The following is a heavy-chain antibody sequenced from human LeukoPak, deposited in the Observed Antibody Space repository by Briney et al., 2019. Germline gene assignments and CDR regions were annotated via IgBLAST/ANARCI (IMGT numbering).Heavy chain of an antibody. Sequence: SETLSLTCTVSGGSISTYFWGWIRKPPGKGLEWIGYIHYSGSTKYNPSLSGRVTISVDTSKNQFSLKLSSVTAADTAVYYCARERSGSEIFARSFDIWGQGTMVTVSS. V-gene: IGHV4-59*12. CDR2: IHYSGST. CDR3: ARERSGSEIFARSFDI. D-gene: IGHD3-3*01. CDR1: GGSISTYF. J-gene: IGHJ3*02.